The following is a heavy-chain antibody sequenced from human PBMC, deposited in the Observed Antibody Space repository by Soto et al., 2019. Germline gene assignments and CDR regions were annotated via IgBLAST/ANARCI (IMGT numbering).Heavy chain of an antibody. CDR3: VRRHVSATGIDWFDP. J-gene: IGHJ5*02. D-gene: IGHD6-13*01. Sequence: ASVKVSCKASGYTFTSYGIHWVRQAPGQRLEWMGWINAANGDTKYSPKFQGRVTITRDTSASTAYMELSSLRSEDTAVYYCVRRHVSATGIDWFDPWGQGTLVTAPQ. V-gene: IGHV1-3*01. CDR1: GYTFTSYG. CDR2: INAANGDT.